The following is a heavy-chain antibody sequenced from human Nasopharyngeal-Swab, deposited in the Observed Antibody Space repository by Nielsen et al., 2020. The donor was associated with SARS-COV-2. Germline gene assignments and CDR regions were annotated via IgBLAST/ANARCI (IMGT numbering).Heavy chain of an antibody. D-gene: IGHD6-13*01. CDR3: AREYSSSWLARSYWYFDL. CDR1: GGSISSGGYY. V-gene: IGHV4-31*03. CDR2: IYYSGST. Sequence: SETLSLTCTVSGGSISSGGYYWSWIRQHPGKGLEWIGYIYYSGSTYYNPSLKSRVTISVDTSKNQFSLKLSSVTAADTAVYYCAREYSSSWLARSYWYFDLWGRGTLVTVSS. J-gene: IGHJ2*01.